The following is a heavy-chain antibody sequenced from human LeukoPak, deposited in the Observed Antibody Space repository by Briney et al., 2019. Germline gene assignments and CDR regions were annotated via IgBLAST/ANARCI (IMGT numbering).Heavy chain of an antibody. CDR3: ARAGSSWANDY. D-gene: IGHD6-13*01. V-gene: IGHV3-74*01. Sequence: GGSLRLSCVASGFTFSSSWMYWVRQAPGKGLVWASRISSDGSSTTYADSVKGRFTITRDNAENTLYLQMNSLRVEDTAVYYCARAGSSWANDYWGQGTLVTVSS. J-gene: IGHJ4*02. CDR2: ISSDGSST. CDR1: GFTFSSSW.